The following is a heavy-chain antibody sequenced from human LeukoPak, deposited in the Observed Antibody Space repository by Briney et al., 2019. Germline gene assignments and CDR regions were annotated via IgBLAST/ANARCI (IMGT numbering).Heavy chain of an antibody. Sequence: GSLRLSCAASGFSFSSYSMNWVRQPPGKGLEWIGRIDYGGSTYYNPSVKSRVTILVDTSKHQLSLKLRSVTAADTAVYYCARHPEFLRDFDYWGQGTLVTVSS. CDR3: ARHPEFLRDFDY. CDR1: GFSFSSYS. D-gene: IGHD1-14*01. V-gene: IGHV4-39*01. CDR2: IDYGGST. J-gene: IGHJ4*02.